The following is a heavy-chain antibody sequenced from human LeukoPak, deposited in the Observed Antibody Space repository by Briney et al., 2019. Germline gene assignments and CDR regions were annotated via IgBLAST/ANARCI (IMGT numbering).Heavy chain of an antibody. D-gene: IGHD6-13*01. Sequence: SQTLSLTCTVSGGSISSGGYYWSWIRQPPGKGLEWIGYIYHSGSTYYNPSLKSRVTISVDRSKNQFSLKLSSVTAADTAVYYCARGRYSSPEYFQHWGQGTLVTVSS. J-gene: IGHJ1*01. V-gene: IGHV4-30-2*01. CDR2: IYHSGST. CDR1: GGSISSGGYY. CDR3: ARGRYSSPEYFQH.